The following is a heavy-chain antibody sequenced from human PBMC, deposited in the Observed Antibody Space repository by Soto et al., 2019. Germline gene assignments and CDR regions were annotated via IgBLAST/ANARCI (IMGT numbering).Heavy chain of an antibody. CDR1: GFTFSSYW. Sequence: PGGSLRLSCAASGFTFSSYWMHWVRQAPGKGLVWVSRINNDGSSPTCADSVKGRFTISRDNAKNMLYLQMDSLRAEDTAVYYCVRDRPHNWFDPWGQGTLVTVSS. J-gene: IGHJ5*02. V-gene: IGHV3-74*01. CDR3: VRDRPHNWFDP. CDR2: INNDGSSP.